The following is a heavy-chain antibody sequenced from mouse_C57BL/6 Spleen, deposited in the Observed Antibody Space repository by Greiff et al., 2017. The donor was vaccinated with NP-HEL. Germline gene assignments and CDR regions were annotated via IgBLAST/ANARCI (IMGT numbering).Heavy chain of an antibody. V-gene: IGHV5-6*01. Sequence: EVMLVESGGDLVKPGGSLKLSCAASGFTFSSYGLSWVRQTPDKRLEWVATISSGGSYTYYPDSVKGRFTISRDNAKNTLYLQMSSLKSEDTAMYYCARHEDYYGSSYVDYYAMDYWGQGTSVTVSS. CDR2: ISSGGSYT. D-gene: IGHD1-1*01. CDR1: GFTFSSYG. J-gene: IGHJ4*01. CDR3: ARHEDYYGSSYVDYYAMDY.